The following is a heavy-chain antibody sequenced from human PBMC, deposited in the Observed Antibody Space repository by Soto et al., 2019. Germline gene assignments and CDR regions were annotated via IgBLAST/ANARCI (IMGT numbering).Heavy chain of an antibody. V-gene: IGHV1-69*01. J-gene: IGHJ6*02. D-gene: IGHD3-10*01. CDR1: GDTFKNCV. CDR2: IIPLFGTT. CDR3: AAELGFGKLSVV. Sequence: QVQVVQSGVEVRSPGSSVKVSCKASGDTFKNCVISWVRQAPGQGLEWMGGIIPLFGTTDFAQRFQGRLTSTTDESTTTAYMELSRLSSEDTATYYCAAELGFGKLSVVWGQGTTVIVSS.